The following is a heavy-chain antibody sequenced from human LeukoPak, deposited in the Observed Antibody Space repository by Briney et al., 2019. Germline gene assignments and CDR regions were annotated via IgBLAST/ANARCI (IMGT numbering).Heavy chain of an antibody. Sequence: ASVKVSCKASGYTFTNYGISWVRQAPGQGLEWMGWISPYNGNTNYAQNLQGRVTMTTDASTSTAYMELSRLRSDDTAVYYCAREGGLGYCSSTSCCLDYWGQGTLVTVSS. CDR1: GYTFTNYG. CDR3: AREGGLGYCSSTSCCLDY. CDR2: ISPYNGNT. D-gene: IGHD2-2*01. J-gene: IGHJ4*02. V-gene: IGHV1-18*01.